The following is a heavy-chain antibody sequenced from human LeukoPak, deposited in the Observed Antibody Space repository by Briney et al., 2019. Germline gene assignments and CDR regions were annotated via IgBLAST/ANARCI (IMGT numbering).Heavy chain of an antibody. J-gene: IGHJ4*02. CDR3: ARVRYDILTGYYDFDY. D-gene: IGHD3-9*01. CDR2: IYHSGST. CDR1: GGSISSSNW. Sequence: PSGTLSLTCAVSGGSISSSNWWSWVRPPPGKGLEWIGEIYHSGSTNYNPSLKSRVTISVDKSKNQFSLKLSSVTAADTAVYYCARVRYDILTGYYDFDYWGQGTLVTVSS. V-gene: IGHV4-4*02.